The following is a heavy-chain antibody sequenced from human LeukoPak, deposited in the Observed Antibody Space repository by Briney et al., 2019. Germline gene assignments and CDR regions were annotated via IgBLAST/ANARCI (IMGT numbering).Heavy chain of an antibody. V-gene: IGHV3-21*01. CDR2: ISGSSSHI. J-gene: IGHJ3*02. D-gene: IGHD5-24*01. CDR1: GFTFSPYA. Sequence: GGSLRLSCAASGFTFSPYAMNWVRQAPGKGLEWVSSISGSSSHIYYADLVKGRFTISRDNAKNSLYLQLNSLRAEDTAVYYCARDADPRDGCNYGDAFHIWGQGTMVTVSS. CDR3: ARDADPRDGCNYGDAFHI.